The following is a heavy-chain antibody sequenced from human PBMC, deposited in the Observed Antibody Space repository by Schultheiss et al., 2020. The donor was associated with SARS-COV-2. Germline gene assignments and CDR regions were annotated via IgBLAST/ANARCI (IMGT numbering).Heavy chain of an antibody. Sequence: GESLKISCAASGFTFSSYGMHWVRQAPGKGLEWVAVISYDGSNKYYADSVKGRFTISRDNAKNSLYLQMNSLRAEDTAVYYCARTGYSSGWSGDYWGQGTLVTVSS. CDR1: GFTFSSYG. J-gene: IGHJ4*02. CDR2: ISYDGSNK. D-gene: IGHD6-19*01. CDR3: ARTGYSSGWSGDY. V-gene: IGHV3-30*03.